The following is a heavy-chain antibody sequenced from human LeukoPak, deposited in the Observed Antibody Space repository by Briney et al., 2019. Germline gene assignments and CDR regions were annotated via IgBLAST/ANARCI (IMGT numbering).Heavy chain of an antibody. Sequence: GGSLRLSCAASGFTFSSYWMHWVRQAPGKGLVWVSRINGDGSTTTYADSVKGRFTISRDNAKNTLYVQMNNLRVEDTAVYYCARDLDGSGNYHWFDPWGQGTLVTVSS. CDR2: INGDGSTT. CDR3: ARDLDGSGNYHWFDP. D-gene: IGHD3-10*01. J-gene: IGHJ5*02. CDR1: GFTFSSYW. V-gene: IGHV3-74*01.